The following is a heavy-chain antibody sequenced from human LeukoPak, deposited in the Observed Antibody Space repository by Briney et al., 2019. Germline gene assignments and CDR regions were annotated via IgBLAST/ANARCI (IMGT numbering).Heavy chain of an antibody. J-gene: IGHJ5*02. Sequence: SETLSLTCTVSGGSISSGSYYWSWIRQPAGKGLEWIGRIYTSGSTNYNPSLKSRVTISVDTSKNQFSLKLSSVTAADTAVCYCARDLNDYVWGSYRYGYNWFDPWGQGTLVTVSS. D-gene: IGHD3-16*02. CDR3: ARDLNDYVWGSYRYGYNWFDP. V-gene: IGHV4-61*02. CDR2: IYTSGST. CDR1: GGSISSGSYY.